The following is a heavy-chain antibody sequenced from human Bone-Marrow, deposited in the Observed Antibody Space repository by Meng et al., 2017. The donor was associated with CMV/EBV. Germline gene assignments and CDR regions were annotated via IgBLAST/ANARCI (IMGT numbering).Heavy chain of an antibody. V-gene: IGHV1-2*02. Sequence: ASVKVSCKASEYTFIDHHMHWVRQAPGQGLEWMGWINPYSGDTKYAQKFQGRVTMTRDTSISTAYMELSRLRSDDTAVYYCARENVVVPAALMDYWGQATLVASSS. CDR3: ARENVVVPAALMDY. CDR2: INPYSGDT. J-gene: IGHJ4*02. CDR1: EYTFIDHH. D-gene: IGHD2-2*01.